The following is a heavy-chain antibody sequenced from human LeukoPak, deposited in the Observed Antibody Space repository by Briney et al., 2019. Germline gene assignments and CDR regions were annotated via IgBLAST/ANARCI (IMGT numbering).Heavy chain of an antibody. J-gene: IGHJ4*02. Sequence: PGGSLRLSCAASGFTFSSYAMSWVRQAPGKGLEWVSAISGSGGSTYYADSVKGRFTISRDNSKNTLYLQMNSLRAEDTAVYYCAKDEYIVVVVAAFYWGQGTLVTVSS. CDR3: AKDEYIVVVVAAFY. CDR2: ISGSGGST. V-gene: IGHV3-23*01. D-gene: IGHD2-15*01. CDR1: GFTFSSYA.